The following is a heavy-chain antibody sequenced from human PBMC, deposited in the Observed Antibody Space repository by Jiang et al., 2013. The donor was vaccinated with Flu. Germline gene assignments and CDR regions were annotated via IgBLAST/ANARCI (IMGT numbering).Heavy chain of an antibody. J-gene: IGHJ4*02. CDR2: IYYSGST. D-gene: IGHD3-10*01. Sequence: GSYYWSWIRQPPGKGLEWIGYIYYSGSTNYNPSLKSRVTISVDTSKNQFSLKLSSVTAADTAVYYCASFYGSGSYYSPQFDYWGQGTLVTVSS. CDR3: ASFYGSGSYYSPQFDY. CDR1: GSYY. V-gene: IGHV4-61*01.